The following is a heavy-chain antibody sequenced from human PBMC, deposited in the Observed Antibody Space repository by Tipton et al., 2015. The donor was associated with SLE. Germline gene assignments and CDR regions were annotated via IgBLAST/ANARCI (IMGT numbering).Heavy chain of an antibody. CDR3: AKDGSYGMDV. CDR1: GGSFSGYY. D-gene: IGHD2-2*03. J-gene: IGHJ6*02. V-gene: IGHV4-4*08. CDR2: IYTSGST. Sequence: TLSLTCAVYGGSFSGYYWSWIRQPPGKGLEWIGHIYTSGSTNYNPSLKSRVTISVDTSKNQFSLKLSSVTAADTAVYYCAKDGSYGMDVWGQGTTVTVSS.